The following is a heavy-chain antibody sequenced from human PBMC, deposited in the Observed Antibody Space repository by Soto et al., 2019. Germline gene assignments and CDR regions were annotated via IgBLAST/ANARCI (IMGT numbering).Heavy chain of an antibody. CDR2: TYYRSQWHN. V-gene: IGHV6-1*01. CDR3: ARERGFLSEALDI. J-gene: IGHJ3*02. CDR1: GDSVSSNSAT. D-gene: IGHD3-10*01. Sequence: QVQLQQSGPGLVKPSQTLSLTCGISGDSVSSNSATWNWIRQSPSRGLEWLGRTYYRSQWHNEYEQSVTSRITINPDTSKNQFSLQLNSMSPEDTAVYYCARERGFLSEALDIWGRGTMVTVSS.